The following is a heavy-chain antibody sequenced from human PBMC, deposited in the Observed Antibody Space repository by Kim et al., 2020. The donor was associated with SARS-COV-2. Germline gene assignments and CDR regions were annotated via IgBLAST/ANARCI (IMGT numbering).Heavy chain of an antibody. V-gene: IGHV4-34*01. Sequence: INHTGSTNYNPSLKSRVTISVDTSKNQFSLKLSSVTAADTAVYYCAREGYWGQGTLVTVSS. J-gene: IGHJ4*02. CDR3: AREGY. CDR2: INHTGST.